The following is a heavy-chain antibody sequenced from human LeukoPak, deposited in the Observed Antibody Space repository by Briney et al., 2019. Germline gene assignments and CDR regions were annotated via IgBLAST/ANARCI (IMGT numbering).Heavy chain of an antibody. CDR3: ARDALYGSGTDVFDH. J-gene: IGHJ4*02. V-gene: IGHV4-4*02. D-gene: IGHD3-10*01. Sequence: SETLSLTCAVSGDSISSSNWWTWVRQPPGKGLEWIGEIYHSGSTNYNPSLKSRVTISVDQSKNQFSMKLSSVTAADTAVHYCARDALYGSGTDVFDHWGQGTLVTVSS. CDR1: GDSISSSNW. CDR2: IYHSGST.